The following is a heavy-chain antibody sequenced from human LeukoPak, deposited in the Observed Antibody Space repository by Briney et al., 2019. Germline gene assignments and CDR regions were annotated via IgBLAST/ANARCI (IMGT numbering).Heavy chain of an antibody. V-gene: IGHV1-2*02. CDR1: GYTFTGYY. J-gene: IGHJ4*02. Sequence: ASVKVSCKASGYTFTGYYMHWVRQAPGQGLEWMGWINPNSGGTNYAQKSQGRVTMTRDTSISTAYMELSRLRSDDTAVYYCARDLGWPDYYDSSGYRVSWGQGTLVTVSS. D-gene: IGHD3-22*01. CDR3: ARDLGWPDYYDSSGYRVS. CDR2: INPNSGGT.